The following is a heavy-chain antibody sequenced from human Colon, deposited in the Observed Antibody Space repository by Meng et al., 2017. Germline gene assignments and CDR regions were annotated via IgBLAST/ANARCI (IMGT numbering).Heavy chain of an antibody. CDR3: ASSDYYRSDY. D-gene: IGHD3-22*01. V-gene: IGHV4-4*02. J-gene: IGHJ4*02. CDR2: TSHSGST. CDR1: GGSISRSDW. Sequence: QGRLQGSGPGLVKPSDTLSLTCAVSGGSISRSDWWSWVRQPPGKGLEWIGETSHSGSTNYSPSLKSRVTISLDKSKNQLSLKLNSVTAADTAVYYCASSDYYRSDYWGQGTLVTVSS.